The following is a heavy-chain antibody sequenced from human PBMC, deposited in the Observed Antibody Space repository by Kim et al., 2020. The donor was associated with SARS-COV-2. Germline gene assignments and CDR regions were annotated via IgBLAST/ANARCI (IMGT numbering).Heavy chain of an antibody. D-gene: IGHD3-3*01. Sequence: GGSLRLSCAASGFTFSSYGMHWVRQAPGKGLEWVAVISYDGSNKYYADSVKGRFTISRDNSKNTLYLQMNSLRAEDTAVYYCAKDLTRYDFWSGYFYYYGMDVWGQGTTVTVSS. CDR2: ISYDGSNK. CDR1: GFTFSSYG. J-gene: IGHJ6*02. V-gene: IGHV3-30*18. CDR3: AKDLTRYDFWSGYFYYYGMDV.